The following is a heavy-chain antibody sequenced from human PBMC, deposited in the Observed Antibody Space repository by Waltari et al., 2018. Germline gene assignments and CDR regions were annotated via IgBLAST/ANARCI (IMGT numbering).Heavy chain of an antibody. V-gene: IGHV4-34*01. CDR1: GGSVSGNY. J-gene: IGHJ6*03. CDR2: INHSGNT. CDR3: ANRDLNKSYYYMDV. Sequence: QVQLQQWGAGLLKPSETLSLTGGVQGGSVSGNYSSWIRQSPGKGLEWIGEINHSGNTKYNPSLKSRVTMSVDTFKNYFSLNLTSVTAADTAVYYCANRDLNKSYYYMDVWGKGTTVIVSS.